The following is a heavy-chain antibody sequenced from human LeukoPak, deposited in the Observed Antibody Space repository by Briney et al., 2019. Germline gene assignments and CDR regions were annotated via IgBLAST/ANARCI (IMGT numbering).Heavy chain of an antibody. V-gene: IGHV3-30*02. CDR3: ARSTETYYYDSSGDAFDI. CDR2: IRYDGSNK. Sequence: GGSLRLSCAASGFTFSSYGMHWVRQAPGKGLEWVAFIRYDGSNKYYADSVKGRFTISRDNSKNTLYLQMNSLRAEDTAVYYCARSTETYYYDSSGDAFDIWGQGTMVTVSS. J-gene: IGHJ3*02. CDR1: GFTFSSYG. D-gene: IGHD3-22*01.